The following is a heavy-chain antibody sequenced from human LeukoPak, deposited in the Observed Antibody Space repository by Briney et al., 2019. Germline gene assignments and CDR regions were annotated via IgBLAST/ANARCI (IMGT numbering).Heavy chain of an antibody. CDR2: IKQDGSEN. D-gene: IGHD2-21*01. CDR1: GFTFSNFA. Sequence: PGGSLRLSCAASGFTFSNFAMSWVRQAPGKGLEWVANIKQDGSENYYVDSVKGRFTISRDNAKNSLYLQMNSLRAEDTAVYYCARDCGGDCYYGVDSWGQGTLVTVSS. CDR3: ARDCGGDCYYGVDS. J-gene: IGHJ4*02. V-gene: IGHV3-7*01.